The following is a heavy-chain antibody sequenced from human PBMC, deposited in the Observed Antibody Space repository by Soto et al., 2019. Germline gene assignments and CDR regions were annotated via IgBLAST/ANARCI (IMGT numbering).Heavy chain of an antibody. V-gene: IGHV3-23*01. CDR3: SGLRRWVGATSDRAFDI. CDR1: GFTFSSYA. Sequence: EAQLLESGGDLLQPGGSLRLSCAASGFTFSSYAMSWVRQAPGKGLEWVSAISGSGGSTYYADSVKGRFTISRDNSKNTVFLQMNSLRADDTAVYYCSGLRRWVGATSDRAFDIWGQGPMVTVSS. D-gene: IGHD1-26*01. J-gene: IGHJ3*02. CDR2: ISGSGGST.